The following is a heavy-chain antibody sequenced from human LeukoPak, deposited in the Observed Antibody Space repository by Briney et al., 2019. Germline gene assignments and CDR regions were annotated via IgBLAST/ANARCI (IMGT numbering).Heavy chain of an antibody. J-gene: IGHJ6*02. V-gene: IGHV3-48*03. CDR2: ISSSGSTI. CDR1: GFTFSSYE. CDR3: ARSGGGGSGNDYYYGMDV. Sequence: QSGGPLRLSCSASGFTFSSYEMNWVPQAPGKGLEWVSYISSSGSTIYYGESVKGRFTISRDNAKNSLYLQMNSLRAEDTAVYYCARSGGGGSGNDYYYGMDVWGQGTTVTVSS. D-gene: IGHD2-15*01.